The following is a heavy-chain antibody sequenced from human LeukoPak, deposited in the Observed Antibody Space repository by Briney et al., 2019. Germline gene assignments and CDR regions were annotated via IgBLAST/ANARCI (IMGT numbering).Heavy chain of an antibody. J-gene: IGHJ5*02. V-gene: IGHV4-39*07. CDR1: GGSISSSSYY. CDR3: AKQGSGSSRFDP. D-gene: IGHD3-10*01. Sequence: SETLSLTCTVSGGSISSSSYYWGWIRQPPGKGLEWIGSIYYSGSTYYNPSLKSRVTISLDTSKNQFSLKLSSVTAADTAVYYCAKQGSGSSRFDPWGQGTLVTVSS. CDR2: IYYSGST.